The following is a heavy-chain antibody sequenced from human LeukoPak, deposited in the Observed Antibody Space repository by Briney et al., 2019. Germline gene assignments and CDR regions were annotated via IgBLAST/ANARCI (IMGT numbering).Heavy chain of an antibody. J-gene: IGHJ4*02. Sequence: GSLRLSCAASGFTFSSYAMSWVRQAPGKGLEWIGEINHSGSTNYNPSLKSRVTISVDTSKNQFSLKLSSVTAADTAVYYCARTEYQLPNQKGGGDTWGQGTLVTVSS. CDR1: GFTFSSYA. CDR2: INHSGST. D-gene: IGHD2-2*01. V-gene: IGHV4-34*01. CDR3: ARTEYQLPNQKGGGDT.